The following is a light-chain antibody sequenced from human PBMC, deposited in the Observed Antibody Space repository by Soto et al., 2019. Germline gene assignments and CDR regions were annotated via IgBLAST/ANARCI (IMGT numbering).Light chain of an antibody. CDR3: QHYNSYSEA. Sequence: DIQMTQSPSTLSGSVGDSVTITCRASQTISSWLAWYQQKPGKAPKLLIYNASTLKSGVPSRFSGSGSGTEVTLTISSLQPDDFATYYCQHYNSYSEAFGQGTKVELK. V-gene: IGKV1-5*03. J-gene: IGKJ1*01. CDR2: NAS. CDR1: QTISSW.